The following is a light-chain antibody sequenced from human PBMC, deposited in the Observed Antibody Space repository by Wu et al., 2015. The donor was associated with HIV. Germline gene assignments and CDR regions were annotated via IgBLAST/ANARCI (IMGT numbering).Light chain of an antibody. J-gene: IGKJ2*03. CDR1: QGISNS. V-gene: IGKV1-NL1*01. CDR3: QQYYSIPLS. CDR2: GAS. Sequence: DIQMTQSPSSLSASVGDRVTITCRASQGISNSLGWYQQKPGKAPKLLLYGASRLQSGVPSRFSGSGSGSGTDYTLTISSLQPEDFATYYCQQYYSIPLSFGQGTKLEDQT.